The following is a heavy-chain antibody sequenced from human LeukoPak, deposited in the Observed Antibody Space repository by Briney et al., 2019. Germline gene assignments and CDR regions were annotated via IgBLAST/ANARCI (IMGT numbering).Heavy chain of an antibody. V-gene: IGHV6-1*01. J-gene: IGHJ4*02. Sequence: NLSQTLSLTCAISGDSVSSNIAAWNWIRQSPSRGLEWLGRTYYRSKWYNDHAVSVRSRITIDPDTSKNQFSLQLNSVTPEDTAVYYCAKDCGTGPLACSHWGQGTLVTVSS. D-gene: IGHD2-15*01. CDR2: TYYRSKWYN. CDR3: AKDCGTGPLACSH. CDR1: GDSVSSNIAA.